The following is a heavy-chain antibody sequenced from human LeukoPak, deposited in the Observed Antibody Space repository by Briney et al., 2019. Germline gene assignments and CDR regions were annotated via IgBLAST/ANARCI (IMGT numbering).Heavy chain of an antibody. CDR3: ARGWIQLWFFDY. D-gene: IGHD5-18*01. Sequence: PSETLSLTCTVSGDSISTSSYYWGWIRQPPGKGLEWIGSIYYTGSTYYNPSLKSRVTLSVDTSKNQFSLKLNSVTAADTAVYYCARGWIQLWFFDYWGQGTLVTVSS. J-gene: IGHJ4*02. V-gene: IGHV4-39*07. CDR2: IYYTGST. CDR1: GDSISTSSYY.